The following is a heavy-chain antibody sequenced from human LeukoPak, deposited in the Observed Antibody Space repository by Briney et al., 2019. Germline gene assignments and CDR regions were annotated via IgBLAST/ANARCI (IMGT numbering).Heavy chain of an antibody. J-gene: IGHJ3*02. V-gene: IGHV3-48*01. D-gene: IGHD2-2*01. CDR1: GFTFSTYS. Sequence: QSGGSLRLSCAASGFTFSTYSMNWVRQAPGKGLEWVSYITSSSGTIYYADSVKGRFTISRDNAKNSLYLQMNSLRAEDTAVYYCARDSSSTLFDIWGQGTMVTVSS. CDR3: ARDSSSTLFDI. CDR2: ITSSSGTI.